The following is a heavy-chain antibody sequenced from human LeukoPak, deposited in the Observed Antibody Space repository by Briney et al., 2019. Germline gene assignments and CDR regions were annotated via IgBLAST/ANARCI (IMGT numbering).Heavy chain of an antibody. V-gene: IGHV4-59*01. Sequence: PSETLSLTCTVSGDSISSYHGSWLRGPPGKGVEGIGYIYYSGSTNYNPCLKSRVTISVDTSKNQFSVKLSSVTAADTAVYYCAREGAAAEGFDYWGQGTLVTVSS. D-gene: IGHD6-13*01. CDR2: IYYSGST. CDR1: GDSISSYH. J-gene: IGHJ4*02. CDR3: AREGAAAEGFDY.